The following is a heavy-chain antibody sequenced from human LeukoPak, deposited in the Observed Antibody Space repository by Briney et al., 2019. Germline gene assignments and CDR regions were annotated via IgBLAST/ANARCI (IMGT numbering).Heavy chain of an antibody. D-gene: IGHD3-10*01. Sequence: KTGGSLRLSCAGSGFTFNNYGMSWVRQAPGKGLEWVSSVSGGGGSTYYADSVRGRFTISRDNSKDTLYLQMKSLRAEDTAVYYCAKTPHYDVSVGRFSARLWYFDYWGQGTLVTVSS. CDR3: AKTPHYDVSVGRFSARLWYFDY. V-gene: IGHV3-23*01. CDR2: VSGGGGST. J-gene: IGHJ4*02. CDR1: GFTFNNYG.